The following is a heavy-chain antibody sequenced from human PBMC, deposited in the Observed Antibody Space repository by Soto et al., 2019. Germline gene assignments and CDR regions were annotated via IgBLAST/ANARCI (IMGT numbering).Heavy chain of an antibody. Sequence: QVQLVQSGAEVKKPGSSVKVSCKASGGTFSSYAISWVRQAPGQGLEWMGGIIPIFGTANYAQKFQGRVTITADESTSTANMELSSLRSEDTAVYYCAREGAAAPLTPGGMDVWGQGTTVTASS. J-gene: IGHJ6*02. CDR1: GGTFSSYA. CDR3: AREGAAAPLTPGGMDV. CDR2: IIPIFGTA. V-gene: IGHV1-69*01. D-gene: IGHD1-26*01.